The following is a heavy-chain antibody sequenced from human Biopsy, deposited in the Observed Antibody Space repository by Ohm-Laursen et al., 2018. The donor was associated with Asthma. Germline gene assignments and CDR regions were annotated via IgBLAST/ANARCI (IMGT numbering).Heavy chain of an antibody. V-gene: IGHV4-39*01. D-gene: IGHD3-22*01. CDR3: ARGFRDISMAVLVITSDQMHFDY. Sequence: SDTLSLTCPVSGGSISSSSYYWGWIRQPPGKGLEWIGSIYYSGTTYYNPSLKSRVTMSADTSKNQFSLILTSVTAADTAVYYCARGFRDISMAVLVITSDQMHFDYWGQGARVSVSS. J-gene: IGHJ4*02. CDR1: GGSISSSSYY. CDR2: IYYSGTT.